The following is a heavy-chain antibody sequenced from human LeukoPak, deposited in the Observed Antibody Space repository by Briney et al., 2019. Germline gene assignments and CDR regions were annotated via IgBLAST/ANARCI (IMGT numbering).Heavy chain of an antibody. J-gene: IGHJ3*02. D-gene: IGHD2/OR15-2a*01. CDR1: GGSISSYY. Sequence: SETLSLTCTVSGGSISSYYWSWIRQPAGKGLEWIGRIYTSGSTNYNPSLKSRVTMSVGTSKNQFSLKLSSVTAADTAVYYCARCDVLGGIWDDAFDIWGQGTMVTVSS. V-gene: IGHV4-4*07. CDR2: IYTSGST. CDR3: ARCDVLGGIWDDAFDI.